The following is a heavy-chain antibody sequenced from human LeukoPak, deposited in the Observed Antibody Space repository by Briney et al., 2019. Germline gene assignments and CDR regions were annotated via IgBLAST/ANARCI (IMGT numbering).Heavy chain of an antibody. J-gene: IGHJ3*02. Sequence: GGSLRLSCAASGFTFSSYSMNWVRQAPGKGLEWVSSISSSSSYICYADPVRGRFTISRDNAKNSLYLQMNSLRAEDTAVYYCARDFLRLRAFDIWGQGTMVTVSS. CDR3: ARDFLRLRAFDI. V-gene: IGHV3-21*01. CDR1: GFTFSSYS. CDR2: ISSSSSYI. D-gene: IGHD2/OR15-2a*01.